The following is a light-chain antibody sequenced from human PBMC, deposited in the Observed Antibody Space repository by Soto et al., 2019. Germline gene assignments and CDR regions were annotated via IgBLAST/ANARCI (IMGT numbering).Light chain of an antibody. J-gene: IGKJ5*01. CDR2: KAS. CDR1: QSIDTW. V-gene: IGKV1-5*03. Sequence: DIQMTQFPSTLSASVGDRVTITCRASQSIDTWLAWHQQKPGQAPKLLISKASSLESGVPSRFSGSGSRTEFTLTISSLQSEDFAVYYCQQYNNWPQITFGQGTRLEI. CDR3: QQYNNWPQIT.